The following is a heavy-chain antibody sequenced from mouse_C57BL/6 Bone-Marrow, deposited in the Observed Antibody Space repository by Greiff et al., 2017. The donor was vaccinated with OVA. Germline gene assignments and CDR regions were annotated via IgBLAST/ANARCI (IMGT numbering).Heavy chain of an antibody. CDR3: ASVDY. CDR1: GYSLTSGYY. CDR2: ISYDGSN. J-gene: IGHJ4*01. V-gene: IGHV3-6*01. Sequence: DVQLQVSGPGLVKPSQSLSLTCSVTGYSLTSGYYWNWFRHFPGNKLEWMVYISYDGSNNYNPSLKNRISITRDTSKNQFFLKLNSVTTEDTATYYCASVDYWGQGTSVTVSA.